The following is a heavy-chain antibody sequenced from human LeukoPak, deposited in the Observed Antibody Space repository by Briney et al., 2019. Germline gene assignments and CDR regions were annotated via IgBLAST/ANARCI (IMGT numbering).Heavy chain of an antibody. CDR1: GFTFSSYS. CDR2: ISSSSSYI. Sequence: GGSLRLSCAASGFTFSSYSMNWVRQAPGKGLEWVSSISSSSSYIYYADPVKGRFTISRDNAKNSLYLQMNSLRVEDTAVYYCARSELGYNYYYMDVWGKGTTVTISS. D-gene: IGHD3-10*01. V-gene: IGHV3-21*01. J-gene: IGHJ6*03. CDR3: ARSELGYNYYYMDV.